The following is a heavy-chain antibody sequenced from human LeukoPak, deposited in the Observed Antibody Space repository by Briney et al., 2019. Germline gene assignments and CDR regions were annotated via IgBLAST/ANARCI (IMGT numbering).Heavy chain of an antibody. CDR3: AKARYCSGGSCYSGTAYFQH. J-gene: IGHJ1*01. D-gene: IGHD2-15*01. Sequence: GGSLRLSCAASGFTFSSYGMHWVRQAPGKGREGVGFIRYDGSNKYYADSVKGRFTISRDNSKNTLYLQMNSLRAEDTAVYYCAKARYCSGGSCYSGTAYFQHWGQGTLVTVSS. CDR2: IRYDGSNK. V-gene: IGHV3-30*02. CDR1: GFTFSSYG.